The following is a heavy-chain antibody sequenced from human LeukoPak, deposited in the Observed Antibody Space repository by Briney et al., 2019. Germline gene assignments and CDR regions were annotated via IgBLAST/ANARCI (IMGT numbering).Heavy chain of an antibody. D-gene: IGHD2-2*01. Sequence: GGSLRLSCAASGFTFSSYSMNWVRQAPGKGLEWVSYISSSSSTIYYADSVKGRFTISRDNAKNSLYLQMNSLRAEDTAVYYCARGDIVVLPAAFDYWGQGTLVTVSS. CDR3: ARGDIVVLPAAFDY. CDR2: ISSSSSTI. J-gene: IGHJ4*02. V-gene: IGHV3-48*01. CDR1: GFTFSSYS.